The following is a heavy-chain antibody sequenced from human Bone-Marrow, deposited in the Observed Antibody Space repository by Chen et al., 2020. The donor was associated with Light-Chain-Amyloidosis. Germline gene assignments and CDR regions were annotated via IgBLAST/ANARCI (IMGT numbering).Heavy chain of an antibody. CDR1: GGSINNDNYF. CDR3: AREVIRSIQGLTNDAFDI. Sequence: QVQLQESGPGLVKPSQTLSLTCTVSGGSINNDNYFWSWIRQSPGKGLEWIGYIHYTGSAHYNPSLRSRVSMSVDTSKEQFFLELNSVTAADTAVYYCAREVIRSIQGLTNDAFDIWGHGTMVTVSS. V-gene: IGHV4-30-4*01. CDR2: IHYTGSA. J-gene: IGHJ3*02. D-gene: IGHD3-10*01.